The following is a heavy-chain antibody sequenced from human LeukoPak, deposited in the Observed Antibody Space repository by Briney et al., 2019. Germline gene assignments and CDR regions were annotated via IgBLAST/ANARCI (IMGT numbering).Heavy chain of an antibody. Sequence: PSETLSLTCTVSGGSISSSSYYWGWIRQPPGKGLGWIGSIYYSGSTYYNPSLKSRVTISVDTSKNQFSLKLSSVTAADTAVYYCARTRGYSYDGPSDFDYWGQGTLVTVSS. CDR1: GGSISSSSYY. V-gene: IGHV4-39*01. CDR3: ARTRGYSYDGPSDFDY. D-gene: IGHD5-18*01. J-gene: IGHJ4*02. CDR2: IYYSGST.